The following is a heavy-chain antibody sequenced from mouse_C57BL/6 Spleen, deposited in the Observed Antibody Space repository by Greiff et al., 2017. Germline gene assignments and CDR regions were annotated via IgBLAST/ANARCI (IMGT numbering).Heavy chain of an antibody. D-gene: IGHD1-1*01. V-gene: IGHV1-9*01. J-gene: IGHJ2*01. Sequence: QVQLQQSGPELVKPGASVKISCTATGYTFTGYWIEWVKQRPGNGLEWLGEIFPGSGSANYDAKFKGKATFTADTSSNTAYMQLSILTTEDTSLYYGARENTVVTKGNAFDYWGQGTTLTVSS. CDR3: ARENTVVTKGNAFDY. CDR1: GYTFTGYW. CDR2: IFPGSGSA.